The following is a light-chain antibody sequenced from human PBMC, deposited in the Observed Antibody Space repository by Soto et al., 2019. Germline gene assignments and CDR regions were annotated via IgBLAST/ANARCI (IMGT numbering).Light chain of an antibody. V-gene: IGLV1-40*01. Sequence: QPVLTQPPSVSGAPGQRVTISCTGSSSNIGAGYDVHWYQQLPGTAPKLLIYGNSNRPSGVPDRFSGSKSGTSASLAITGLQAEDEADHYCQSYDSSLSGPVVFGGGTKVTVL. CDR2: GNS. J-gene: IGLJ2*01. CDR3: QSYDSSLSGPVV. CDR1: SSNIGAGYD.